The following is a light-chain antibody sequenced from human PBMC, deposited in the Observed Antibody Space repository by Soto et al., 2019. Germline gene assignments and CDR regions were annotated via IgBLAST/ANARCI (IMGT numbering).Light chain of an antibody. Sequence: EIVLTQSPGTLSLSAGERATLSCRASQSINNNYLAWYQQKPGQAPTVLIYGASSRAPGIPDRFSGSGSGTDFTLTISRLELEDFAVYYCQPYDASPTFGQGTKVEIK. CDR2: GAS. J-gene: IGKJ1*01. V-gene: IGKV3-20*01. CDR3: QPYDASPT. CDR1: QSINNNY.